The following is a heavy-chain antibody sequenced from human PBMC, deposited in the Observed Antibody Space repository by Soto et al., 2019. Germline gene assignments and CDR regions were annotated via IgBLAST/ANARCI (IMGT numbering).Heavy chain of an antibody. J-gene: IGHJ4*02. CDR1: GFTFSSHW. CDR3: AIRYGDVSTLDY. D-gene: IGHD3-16*01. CDR2: INPDGSVK. Sequence: GGSLRLSCGASGFTFSSHWMTWVRQAPGKGLEWVASINPDGSVKHYVDSVKGRFTISRDNADHSLYLQMSSVRAEDTAVYYCAIRYGDVSTLDYGGQGTRGT. V-gene: IGHV3-7*01.